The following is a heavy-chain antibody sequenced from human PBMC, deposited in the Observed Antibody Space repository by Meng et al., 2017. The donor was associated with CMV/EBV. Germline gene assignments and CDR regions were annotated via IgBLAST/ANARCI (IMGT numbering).Heavy chain of an antibody. J-gene: IGHJ4*02. CDR1: GGYICLGDYY. V-gene: IGHV4-30-4*08. CDR2: IYYSGST. CDR3: ARTGEYPTFDY. D-gene: IGHD2/OR15-2a*01. Sequence: QESGPGLVQPSHTLCLTCTVSGGYICLGDYYWSCIRQPPGKGLEWIGYIYYSGSTYYNPSLKSRVTISVDTSKNQFSLKLSSVTAADTAVYYCARTGEYPTFDYWGQGTLVTASS.